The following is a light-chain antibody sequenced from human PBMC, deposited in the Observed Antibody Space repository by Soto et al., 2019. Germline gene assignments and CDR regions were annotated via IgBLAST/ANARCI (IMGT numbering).Light chain of an antibody. Sequence: EIVMTQSPATLSVSPGERATLSCRASQSVSSSLAWYQQKPGQAPRLLIYGASTRATGIPARFSGSGSGTEFTLTISSLQSEDFAVYNWWTFGQGTKVEIK. V-gene: IGKV3-15*01. CDR3: WT. CDR1: QSVSSS. J-gene: IGKJ1*01. CDR2: GAS.